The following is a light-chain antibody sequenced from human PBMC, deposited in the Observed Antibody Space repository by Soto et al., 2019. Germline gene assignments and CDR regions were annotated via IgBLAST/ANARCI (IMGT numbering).Light chain of an antibody. CDR1: QSIGSW. Sequence: DIQMTQSPSTLSASVGDRVTITCRASQSIGSWLAWYQQKPGKAPKLLIYKASTLETGVPSRFSGSRSGTEFTLTISSLQPDDFATYYCQQYNSYPWTFGQGTKVEI. V-gene: IGKV1-5*03. CDR3: QQYNSYPWT. CDR2: KAS. J-gene: IGKJ1*01.